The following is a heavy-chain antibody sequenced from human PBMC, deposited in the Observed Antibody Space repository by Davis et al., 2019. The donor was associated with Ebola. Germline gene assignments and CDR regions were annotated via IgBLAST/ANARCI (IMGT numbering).Heavy chain of an antibody. V-gene: IGHV3-23*01. Sequence: GESLKISCAASGFTVSSNYMSWVRQAPGKGLEWVSTISGTGDSTDYADSVKGRFTISRDNSKNTLYLQMNSLRADDTAIYYCSKRIKAGAGAPSDYWGQGTLVTVSS. J-gene: IGHJ4*02. CDR2: ISGTGDST. D-gene: IGHD6-13*01. CDR1: GFTVSSNY. CDR3: SKRIKAGAGAPSDY.